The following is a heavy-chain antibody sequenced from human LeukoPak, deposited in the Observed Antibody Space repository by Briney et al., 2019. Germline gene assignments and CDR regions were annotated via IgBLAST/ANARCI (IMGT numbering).Heavy chain of an antibody. CDR1: GFTFSDYF. CDR3: AGSGREATEIDY. D-gene: IGHD1-1*01. V-gene: IGHV3-11*06. J-gene: IGHJ4*02. Sequence: NSGGSLRLSCAASGFTFSDYFMSWVRQAPGKGLEWLSYINGRGTYIDYAESLKGRITISRDNAQNSLYLQMNSLRVEDTAVYYCAGSGREATEIDYWGQGTLVTVSS. CDR2: INGRGTYI.